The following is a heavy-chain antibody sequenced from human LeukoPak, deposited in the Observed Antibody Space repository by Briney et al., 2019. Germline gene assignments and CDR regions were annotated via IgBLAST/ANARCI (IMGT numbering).Heavy chain of an antibody. CDR1: GFTFSSYE. V-gene: IGHV3-48*03. CDR2: ISSSGSTI. J-gene: IGHJ4*02. Sequence: AASLRLSCAASGFTFSSYEMNWVRQAPGKALEWVSYISSSGSTIYYADSVKGRFTISRANAKNSLYLQMNSLRAEDTAVYYCARDLGEMAPSPSGVDYWGQGTLVTVSS. D-gene: IGHD5-24*01. CDR3: ARDLGEMAPSPSGVDY.